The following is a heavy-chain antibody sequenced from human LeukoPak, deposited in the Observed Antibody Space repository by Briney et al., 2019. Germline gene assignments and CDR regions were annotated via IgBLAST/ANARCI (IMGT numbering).Heavy chain of an antibody. V-gene: IGHV4-4*07. Sequence: SETLSLTCTVSGDSLSSSFWSWIRQPAGKGLEWIGRIYTSGYTNYNPSLKSRVTMSVDTSKNQFSLKLNSLTAADAAVYYCARDCSGGSCYSGVVDYWGQGTLVTVSS. CDR2: IYTSGYT. CDR3: ARDCSGGSCYSGVVDY. CDR1: GDSLSSSF. D-gene: IGHD2-15*01. J-gene: IGHJ4*02.